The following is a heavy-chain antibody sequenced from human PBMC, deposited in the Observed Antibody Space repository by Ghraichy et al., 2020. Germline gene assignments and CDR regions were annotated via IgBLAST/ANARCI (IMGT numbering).Heavy chain of an antibody. CDR2: IYNDGIT. D-gene: IGHD4-17*01. V-gene: IGHV4-4*07. Sequence: SETLSLTCTVSGDSISSYYGSWIRQPAGKGLEWIGRIYNDGITNYNPALKSRVTMSVDTSKNQYSLKLTSVTAADTAVYYCAASYGVTAYLDPWGQGTLLTVSS. CDR3: AASYGVTAYLDP. CDR1: GDSISSYY. J-gene: IGHJ5*02.